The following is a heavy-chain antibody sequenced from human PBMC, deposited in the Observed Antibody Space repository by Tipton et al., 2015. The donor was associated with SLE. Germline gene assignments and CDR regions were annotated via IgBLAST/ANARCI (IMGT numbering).Heavy chain of an antibody. CDR3: ASIAAAGSDFDY. CDR1: GYSISSGYY. V-gene: IGHV4-61*01. D-gene: IGHD6-13*01. Sequence: TLSLTCAVSGYSISSGYYWGWIRQPPGKGLEWIGYIYYSGSTNYNPSLKSRVTISVDTSKNQFSLKLSSVTAADTAVYYCASIAAAGSDFDYWGQGTLVTVSS. CDR2: IYYSGST. J-gene: IGHJ4*02.